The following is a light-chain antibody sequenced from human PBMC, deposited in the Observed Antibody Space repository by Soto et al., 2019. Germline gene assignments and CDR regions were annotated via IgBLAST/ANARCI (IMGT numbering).Light chain of an antibody. CDR1: QTITSY. V-gene: IGKV1-39*01. J-gene: IGKJ1*01. CDR2: SVS. Sequence: DIQMTQSPSSLSASVGDRVTITCRASQTITSYLNWYQQKPGKAPKLLIYSVSTLQRGVPSRFSGSGSGTDFTLTISGPQPEDFATYFCQQSYTTPRTFGQGTKVDIK. CDR3: QQSYTTPRT.